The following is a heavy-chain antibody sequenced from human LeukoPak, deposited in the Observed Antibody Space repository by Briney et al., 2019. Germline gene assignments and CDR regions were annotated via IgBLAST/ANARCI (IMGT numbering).Heavy chain of an antibody. J-gene: IGHJ5*02. CDR1: GGSINNHH. CDR3: ARDSNGLDP. CDR2: IFTSGRT. Sequence: SETLSLTCTVSGGSINNHHLTWIRQPAGKGLEWIGRIFTSGRTIYNPSLKSRVTISLDTSKSLLSLRLNSVTAADTAVYYCARDSNGLDPWGQGTLVTVSS. V-gene: IGHV4-4*07. D-gene: IGHD4/OR15-4a*01.